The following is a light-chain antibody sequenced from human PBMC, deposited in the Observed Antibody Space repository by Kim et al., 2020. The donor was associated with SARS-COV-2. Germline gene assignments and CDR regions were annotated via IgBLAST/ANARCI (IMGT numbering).Light chain of an antibody. V-gene: IGLV2-11*03. CDR1: SSDVGGYNY. CDR3: CSYAGTYTWV. CDR2: NVN. J-gene: IGLJ3*02. Sequence: GQSVTISCAGTSSDVGGYNYVSWYQQYPGKAPKVMIYNVNKRPSGFPDRFSGSKSGNTASLTISGLQVEDEADYYCCSYAGTYTWVFGGGTQLTVL.